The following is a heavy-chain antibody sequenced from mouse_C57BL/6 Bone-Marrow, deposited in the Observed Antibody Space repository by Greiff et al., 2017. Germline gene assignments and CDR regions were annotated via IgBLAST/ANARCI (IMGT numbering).Heavy chain of an antibody. CDR1: GFTFTDYY. V-gene: IGHV7-3*01. Sequence: EVKVVESGGGLVQPGGSLSLSCAASGFTFTDYYMSWVRQPPGKALEWLGFIRNKANGYTTEYSASVKGRFTISRDNSQSILYLQMHALRAEDSATYYCARSPSRYSPFDYWGQGTTLTVSS. CDR3: ARSPSRYSPFDY. D-gene: IGHD2-12*01. J-gene: IGHJ2*01. CDR2: IRNKANGYTT.